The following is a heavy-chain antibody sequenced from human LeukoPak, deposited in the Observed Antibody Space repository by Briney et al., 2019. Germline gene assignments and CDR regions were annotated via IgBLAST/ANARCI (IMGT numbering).Heavy chain of an antibody. V-gene: IGHV3-23*01. CDR1: GFTFISYA. CDR2: ISGSGGST. Sequence: GGSLRLSCAASGFTFISYAMSWVRQAPGKGLEWVSAISGSGGSTYYADSVKGRFTISRDNSKNTLYLQMNSLRAEDTAVYYCAKDSSSSWYYFDYWGQGSLVTVSS. J-gene: IGHJ4*02. D-gene: IGHD6-13*01. CDR3: AKDSSSSWYYFDY.